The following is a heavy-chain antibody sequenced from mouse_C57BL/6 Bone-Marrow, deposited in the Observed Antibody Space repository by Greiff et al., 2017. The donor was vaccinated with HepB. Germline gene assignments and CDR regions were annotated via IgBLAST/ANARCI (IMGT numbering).Heavy chain of an antibody. CDR2: IYPRSGNT. J-gene: IGHJ1*03. D-gene: IGHD1-1*01. Sequence: QVQLQQSGAELARPGASVKLSCKASGYTFTSYGISWVKQRTGQGLEWIGEIYPRSGNTYYNEKFKGKATLTADKSSSTAYMELRSLTSEDSAVYFCARRRYGSSNWYFEVWGTGTTVTVSS. CDR3: ARRRYGSSNWYFEV. CDR1: GYTFTSYG. V-gene: IGHV1-81*01.